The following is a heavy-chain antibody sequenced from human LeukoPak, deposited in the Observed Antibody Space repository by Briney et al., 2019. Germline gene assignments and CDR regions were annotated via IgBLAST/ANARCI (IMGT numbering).Heavy chain of an antibody. CDR1: GGFFSGYY. Sequence: SETLSLTCAVYGGFFSGYYRSWIRQPPGKGLEWIGEINHNGSTNYNPSLKSRVTISVDTSKNQFSLKLSSVTAADTAVYYCARENYYDSSGYYHKIYGMDVWGQGTTVTVSS. CDR3: ARENYYDSSGYYHKIYGMDV. V-gene: IGHV4-34*01. J-gene: IGHJ6*02. D-gene: IGHD3-22*01. CDR2: INHNGST.